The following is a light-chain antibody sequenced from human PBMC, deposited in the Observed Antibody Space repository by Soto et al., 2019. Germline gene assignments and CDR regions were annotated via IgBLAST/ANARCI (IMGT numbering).Light chain of an antibody. CDR2: GVS. V-gene: IGLV2-8*01. Sequence: QSALTQPPSASGSPGQAVTISCTGTSSDVGSYNLVSWHQQHPGKAPKVMIYGVSQRPSGVPDRFSGSKSGNTASLTVSGLQPEDEADYYCSSYAGSSVVFGAGTKVTVL. CDR1: SSDVGSYNL. J-gene: IGLJ2*01. CDR3: SSYAGSSVV.